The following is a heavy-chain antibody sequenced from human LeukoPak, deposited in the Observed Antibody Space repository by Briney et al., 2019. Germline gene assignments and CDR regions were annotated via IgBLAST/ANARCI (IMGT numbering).Heavy chain of an antibody. Sequence: GESLKISCKGSGYSFTSYWIGWVRQMPGKGLEWMGIIYPGDSDTRYSPSFQGQVTISADKSISTAYLQWSSLKASDTAMYYCARQAVSAAMEYAFDIWGQGTMVTVSS. D-gene: IGHD2-2*01. CDR2: IYPGDSDT. CDR1: GYSFTSYW. CDR3: ARQAVSAAMEYAFDI. J-gene: IGHJ3*02. V-gene: IGHV5-51*01.